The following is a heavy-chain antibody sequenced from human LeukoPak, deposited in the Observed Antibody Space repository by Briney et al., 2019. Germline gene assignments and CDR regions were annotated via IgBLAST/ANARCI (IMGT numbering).Heavy chain of an antibody. CDR3: ARDTIQPGLIDD. CDR2: INSGGDDI. Sequence: GGSLRLSCAASGFSFSLYAMYWVRQAPGKGLEWISYINSGGDDIHYAASVRGRFTISRDDAGNTLFLQLSSLRAEDTAVYYCARDTIQPGLIDDWGQGTLVTVSS. J-gene: IGHJ4*02. CDR1: GFSFSLYA. D-gene: IGHD2-2*01. V-gene: IGHV3-21*05.